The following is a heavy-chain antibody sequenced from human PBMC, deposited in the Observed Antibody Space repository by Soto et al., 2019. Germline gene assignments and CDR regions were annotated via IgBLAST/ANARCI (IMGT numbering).Heavy chain of an antibody. V-gene: IGHV1-69*12. CDR1: GGAFSDYA. J-gene: IGHJ6*01. CDR3: TSGLKGRDIGNYNDGRDG. Sequence: QVQLVQSGAEVKKPGSSVKVSCKASGGAFSDYAFSWVRQAPGQGLEWLGGIMPIFRAPANAQKFQGRVTPTADEGTRTASMEMDRLPAEHAPAHYWTSGLKGRDIGNYNDGRDGRGQGTPGT. D-gene: IGHD1-7*01. CDR2: IMPIFRAP.